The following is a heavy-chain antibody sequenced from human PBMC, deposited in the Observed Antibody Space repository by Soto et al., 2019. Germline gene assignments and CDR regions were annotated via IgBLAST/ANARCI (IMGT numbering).Heavy chain of an antibody. CDR3: ARGAGIVMVWKGAFDI. D-gene: IGHD2-15*01. J-gene: IGHJ3*02. V-gene: IGHV1-3*01. Sequence: ASVKVSCKASGYTFTSYAMHWVRQAPGQRLEWMGWINAGNGNTKYSQKFQGRVTITRDTSASTAYMELSSLRSEDTAVNYCARGAGIVMVWKGAFDIWGQGTMVTVSS. CDR1: GYTFTSYA. CDR2: INAGNGNT.